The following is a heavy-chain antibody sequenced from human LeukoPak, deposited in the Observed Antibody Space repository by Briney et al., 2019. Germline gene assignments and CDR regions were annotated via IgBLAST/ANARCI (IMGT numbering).Heavy chain of an antibody. V-gene: IGHV3-30*04. Sequence: PGGSLRLSCAASGFTFSSYAMHWVRQAPDKGLEWVAVISYDGSNKYYADSVKGRFTISRDNSKNTLYLQMNSLRAEDTAVYYCAREGGYDSAADYWGQGTLVTVSS. J-gene: IGHJ4*02. CDR1: GFTFSSYA. CDR3: AREGGYDSAADY. D-gene: IGHD5-12*01. CDR2: ISYDGSNK.